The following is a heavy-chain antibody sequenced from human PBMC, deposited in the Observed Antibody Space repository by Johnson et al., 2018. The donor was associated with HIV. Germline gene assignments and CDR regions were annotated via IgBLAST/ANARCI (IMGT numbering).Heavy chain of an antibody. D-gene: IGHD3-22*01. CDR1: GFTVSSNY. V-gene: IGHV3-66*03. CDR3: ARGITMIPDAFDI. J-gene: IGHJ3*02. Sequence: VQLVESGGGLIQPGGSLRLSCAASGFTVSSNYMSWVRQAPGKGLEWVSAIGSAGDTYYPGSVKGRFTISRENAKNTLYLQMNSLRAEDTAVYYCARGITMIPDAFDIWGQGTMVTVSS. CDR2: IGSAGDT.